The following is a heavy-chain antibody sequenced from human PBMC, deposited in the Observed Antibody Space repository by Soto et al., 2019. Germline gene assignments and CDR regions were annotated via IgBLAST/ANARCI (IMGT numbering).Heavy chain of an antibody. J-gene: IGHJ2*01. CDR1: GFTFSSYS. CDR3: ARDPLRIQLWGSWYFDL. D-gene: IGHD5-18*01. V-gene: IGHV3-48*02. CDR2: ISSSSSTI. Sequence: GGSLRLSCAASGFTFSSYSMNWVRQAPGKGLEWVSYISSSSSTIYYADSVKGRFTISRDNAKNSLYLQMNSLRDEDTAVYYCARDPLRIQLWGSWYFDLWGRGTLVTAPQ.